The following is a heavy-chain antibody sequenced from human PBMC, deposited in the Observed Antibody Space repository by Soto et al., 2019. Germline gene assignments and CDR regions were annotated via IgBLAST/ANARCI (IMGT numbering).Heavy chain of an antibody. CDR1: GFSFGSYT. J-gene: IGHJ5*02. Sequence: GGSLRLSCVASGFSFGSYTMNWVRQAPGKGLEWVSGVSGNGGNTYYADSVKGRFSISRDNSKNTLYLQLNSLRAEDTAIYYCAKDRMGASGWFDPWGQGTPVTVSS. CDR2: VSGNGGNT. CDR3: AKDRMGASGWFDP. D-gene: IGHD1-26*01. V-gene: IGHV3-23*01.